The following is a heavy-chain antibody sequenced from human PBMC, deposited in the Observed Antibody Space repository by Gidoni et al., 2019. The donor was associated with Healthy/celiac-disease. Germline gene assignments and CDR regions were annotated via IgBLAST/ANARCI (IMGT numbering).Heavy chain of an antibody. V-gene: IGHV4-39*01. D-gene: IGHD6-19*01. CDR3: ARQSVAGSYFDY. CDR1: GGSLSSSSYY. Sequence: QLQLQESGPGLVKPSETLSLTCTVSGGSLSSSSYYWGWIRPPPGKGLEWIGSIYYCGSTYYNPSLKSRVTISVDTSKNQFSLKLSSVTAADTAVYYCARQSVAGSYFDYWGQGTLVTVSS. CDR2: IYYCGST. J-gene: IGHJ4*02.